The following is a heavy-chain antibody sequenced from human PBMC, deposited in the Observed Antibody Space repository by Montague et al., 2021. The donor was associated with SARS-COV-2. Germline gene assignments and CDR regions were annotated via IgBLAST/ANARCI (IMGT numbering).Heavy chain of an antibody. V-gene: IGHV2-70*01. Sequence: VKPTQTLTLTCTFTGFSLSTSGMCVSWIRQPPGKALEWLALIDWDDDKYYSTSLKTRLTISKDTSKNQVVLTMTNMDPVDTATYCCARMFYDILTGYRNFDYWGQGTLVTVSS. CDR2: IDWDDDK. J-gene: IGHJ4*02. D-gene: IGHD3-9*01. CDR3: ARMFYDILTGYRNFDY. CDR1: GFSLSTSGMC.